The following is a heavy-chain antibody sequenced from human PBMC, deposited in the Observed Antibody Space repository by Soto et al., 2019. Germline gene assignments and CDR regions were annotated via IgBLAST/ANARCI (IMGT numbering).Heavy chain of an antibody. CDR1: GGSISSGGYY. J-gene: IGHJ4*02. D-gene: IGHD6-19*01. V-gene: IGHV4-31*03. CDR2: IYYSGST. CDR3: ARVSGEWLVPGY. Sequence: QVQLQESGPGLVKPSQTLSLTCTVSGGSISSGGYYWSWIRQHPGRGLEWIGYIYYSGSTYYNPSLKSRVSITVDTSKNQFSLKLSSVTAADTAVYYCARVSGEWLVPGYWGQGTLVTVSS.